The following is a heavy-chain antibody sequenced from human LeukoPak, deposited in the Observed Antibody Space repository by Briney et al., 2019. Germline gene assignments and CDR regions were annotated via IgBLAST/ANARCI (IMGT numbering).Heavy chain of an antibody. CDR2: IYTSGST. CDR1: GGSISSYY. D-gene: IGHD3-10*01. V-gene: IGHV4-4*07. Sequence: SETLSLTCTVSGGSISSYYWSWIRQPAGKGLEWIGRIYTSGSTNYNPSLKSRVTMSVDTSKNQFSLKLSSVTAADTAVYYCARDGLQYYYGSGSYIEHQDAFDIWGQGTMVTVSS. CDR3: ARDGLQYYYGSGSYIEHQDAFDI. J-gene: IGHJ3*02.